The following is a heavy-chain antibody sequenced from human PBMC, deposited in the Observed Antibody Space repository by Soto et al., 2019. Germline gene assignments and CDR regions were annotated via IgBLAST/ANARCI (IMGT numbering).Heavy chain of an antibody. Sequence: QLLESGPGLVKPSETLSLTCTVSGGSISSSSYYWGWIRQPPGKGLEWIGSIYYSGSTYYNPSLKSRVTISVDTSKNQFSLKLSSVTAADTAVYYCARYYSGSLYYFDYWGQGTLVTVSS. J-gene: IGHJ4*02. CDR3: ARYYSGSLYYFDY. CDR1: GGSISSSSYY. V-gene: IGHV4-39*01. CDR2: IYYSGST. D-gene: IGHD1-26*01.